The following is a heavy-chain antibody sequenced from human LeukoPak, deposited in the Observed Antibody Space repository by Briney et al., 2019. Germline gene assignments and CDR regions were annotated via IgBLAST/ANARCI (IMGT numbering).Heavy chain of an antibody. CDR1: GFTFSTYS. CDR3: ATDLYY. Sequence: GGSLRLSCAASGFTFSTYSMSWVRQAPGKGLEWLSYISSSGSAIYYVDSVKGRFTISRDNAKNSLYLQMNSLRAEDTAMYYCATDLYYWGQGTLVTVSS. CDR2: ISSSGSAI. V-gene: IGHV3-48*04. J-gene: IGHJ4*02.